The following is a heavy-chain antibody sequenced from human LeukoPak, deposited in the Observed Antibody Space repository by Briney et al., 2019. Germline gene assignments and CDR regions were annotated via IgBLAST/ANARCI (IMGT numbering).Heavy chain of an antibody. J-gene: IGHJ4*02. CDR3: ARRSGIAVAGAFDY. CDR2: IKQDGSEK. Sequence: PGGSLRLSCAASGFTFSSYWMSWVRQAPGKGLEWVAIIKQDGSEKYYVDSVKGRFTISRDNAKNSLYLQMNSLRAEDTAVYYCARRSGIAVAGAFDYWGQGTLVTVSS. D-gene: IGHD6-19*01. V-gene: IGHV3-7*03. CDR1: GFTFSSYW.